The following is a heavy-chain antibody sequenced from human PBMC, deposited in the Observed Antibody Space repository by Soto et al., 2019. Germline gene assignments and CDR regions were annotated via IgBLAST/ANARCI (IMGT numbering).Heavy chain of an antibody. CDR1: GFTFSNYA. CDR3: ATPGTVVTIRYFDL. D-gene: IGHD1-1*01. J-gene: IGHJ2*01. CDR2: ISGSGAYI. Sequence: EVQLLESGGGLVQPGGSLTLSCAASGFTFSNYAMSWVRQAPGKGLEWVSAISGSGAYIYYADSVKGRFTISRDNSKNTLYLQMNSLRAEDTAVYYCATPGTVVTIRYFDLWGRGALVTVSS. V-gene: IGHV3-23*01.